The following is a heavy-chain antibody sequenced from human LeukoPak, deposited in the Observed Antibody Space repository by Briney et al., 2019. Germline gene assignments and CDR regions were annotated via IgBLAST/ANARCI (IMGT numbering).Heavy chain of an antibody. CDR1: GFTFSSYA. V-gene: IGHV3-23*01. D-gene: IGHD6-13*01. CDR2: ISGSGDST. J-gene: IGHJ4*02. CDR3: AKTRPLDSSSWSHGDY. Sequence: GGSLRLSCAASGFTFSSYAMSWVRQAPGKGLEWVPAISGSGDSTYYGDSVKGRFTISRDNSKNTLYLQMNSLRAEDTAVYYCAKTRPLDSSSWSHGDYWGQGTLVTVSS.